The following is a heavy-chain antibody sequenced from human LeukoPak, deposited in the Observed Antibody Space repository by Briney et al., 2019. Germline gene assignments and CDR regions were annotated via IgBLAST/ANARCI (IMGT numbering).Heavy chain of an antibody. CDR1: GGTFSSYA. D-gene: IGHD3-10*01. Sequence: SVKVSCKASGGTFSSYAISWVRQAPGQGLEWMGGIIPIFGTANYAQKFQGRVTITTDESTSTAYMELSSLRSEDTAVYYCARDRHGSGTYNYYGMDVWGQGTTVTVSS. V-gene: IGHV1-69*05. CDR3: ARDRHGSGTYNYYGMDV. J-gene: IGHJ6*02. CDR2: IIPIFGTA.